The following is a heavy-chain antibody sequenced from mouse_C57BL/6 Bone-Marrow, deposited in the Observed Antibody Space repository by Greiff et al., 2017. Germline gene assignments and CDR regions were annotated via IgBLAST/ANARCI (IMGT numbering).Heavy chain of an antibody. Sequence: QVQLKESGAELVRPGASVTLSCKASGYTFTDYEMHWVKQTPVHGLEWIGAIDPETGGTAYNQKFKGKAILTADKSSSTAYMELRSLTSEDSAVYYCTRLEKIYYYGRAMDYWGQGTSVTVSS. D-gene: IGHD1-1*01. CDR3: TRLEKIYYYGRAMDY. CDR2: IDPETGGT. J-gene: IGHJ4*01. V-gene: IGHV1-15*01. CDR1: GYTFTDYE.